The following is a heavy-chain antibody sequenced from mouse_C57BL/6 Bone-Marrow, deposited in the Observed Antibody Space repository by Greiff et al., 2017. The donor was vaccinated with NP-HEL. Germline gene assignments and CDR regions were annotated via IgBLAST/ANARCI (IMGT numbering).Heavy chain of an antibody. CDR1: GYTFTSYW. CDR3: ARYKSTNCYWYYEV. V-gene: IGHV1-64*01. Sequence: VQLQQPGAELVKPGASVKLSCKASGYTFTSYWMHWVKQRPGQGLEWIGMIHPNSGSTNYNEKFKSKATLTVDKSSSPAYMQLSSLTSDDSAVYYCARYKSTNCYWYYEVWGTGTTVTVSS. CDR2: IHPNSGST. J-gene: IGHJ1*03. D-gene: IGHD4-1*01.